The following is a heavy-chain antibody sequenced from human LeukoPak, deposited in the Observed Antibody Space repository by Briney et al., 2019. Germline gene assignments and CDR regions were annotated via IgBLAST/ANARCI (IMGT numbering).Heavy chain of an antibody. CDR2: ISGSGGST. V-gene: IGHV3-23*01. D-gene: IGHD3-10*01. J-gene: IGHJ4*02. CDR1: GFTFSSYA. CDR3: ARVVTMVRGVPN. Sequence: PGGSLRLSCAASGFTFSSYAMSWVRQAPGKGLEWVSAISGSGGSTYYADSVKGRFTISRDNSKNTLYLQMNSLRAEDTAVYYCARVVTMVRGVPNWGQGTLVTVSS.